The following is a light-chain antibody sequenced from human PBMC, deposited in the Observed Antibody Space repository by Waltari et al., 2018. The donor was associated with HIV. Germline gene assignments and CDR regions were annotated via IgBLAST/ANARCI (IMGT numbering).Light chain of an antibody. CDR3: QQYAKWPPYT. CDR1: QSLTSN. J-gene: IGKJ2*01. CDR2: GAS. V-gene: IGKV3-15*01. Sequence: EIVMTQSPATLSVSLGERATLSCRASQSLTSNLAWYQQKPGQAPRLLIYGASTRATGIPARCSGSGSATEFTITISSLQYEDFAVYYCQQYAKWPPYTFGQGTKLEIK.